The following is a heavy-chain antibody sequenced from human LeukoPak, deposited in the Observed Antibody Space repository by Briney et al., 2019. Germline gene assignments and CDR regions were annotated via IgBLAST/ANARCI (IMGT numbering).Heavy chain of an antibody. CDR2: IRYDGNKK. Sequence: GGSLRLSCAASGFTFSSYAMHWVRQAPGKGLEWVAFIRYDGNKKYYADFVKGRFTISRDNSRNTAYLQMNSLTSEDTAVYYCAKLLLETGGIGEEFDYWGQGTLVTVSS. CDR3: AKLLLETGGIGEEFDY. V-gene: IGHV3-30*02. J-gene: IGHJ4*02. D-gene: IGHD1-26*01. CDR1: GFTFSSYA.